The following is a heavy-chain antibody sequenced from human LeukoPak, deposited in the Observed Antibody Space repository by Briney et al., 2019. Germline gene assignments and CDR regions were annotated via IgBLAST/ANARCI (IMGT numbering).Heavy chain of an antibody. Sequence: SETLSLTCTVSGGSVSSGSYYWSWIRQPPGXXXXXXXXXXXSGSTNYNPSLKSRVTISVDTSKNQFSLKQSSVTAADTAVYYCARASYQLLYDYYYGMDVWGQGTTVTVSS. D-gene: IGHD2-2*02. J-gene: IGHJ6*02. CDR3: ARASYQLLYDYYYGMDV. CDR2: XXXSGST. V-gene: IGHV4-61*01. CDR1: GGSVSSGSYY.